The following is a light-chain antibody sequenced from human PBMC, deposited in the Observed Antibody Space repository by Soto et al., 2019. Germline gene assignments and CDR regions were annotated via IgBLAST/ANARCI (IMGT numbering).Light chain of an antibody. V-gene: IGKV1-9*01. Sequence: DIHLTQYPSFLSASIGDIVTITCRASQDFSSYLAWYQQQPVKAPKLLMYVASNLQSGVPSRFSGSGSGTEFTLTISSVQPEDFATYYCQQLNSFPLTFGGGTKVDIK. CDR2: VAS. J-gene: IGKJ4*01. CDR1: QDFSSY. CDR3: QQLNSFPLT.